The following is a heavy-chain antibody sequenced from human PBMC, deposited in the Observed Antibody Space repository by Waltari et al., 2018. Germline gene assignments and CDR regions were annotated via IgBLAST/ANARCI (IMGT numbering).Heavy chain of an antibody. CDR3: ARGKESGSRSYIDY. J-gene: IGHJ4*02. CDR1: GGSISSGSYY. Sequence: QVPLQESGPGLVKPSQTLSLTCTVSGGSISSGSYYWSWIGQPAVKGLEWSGRIYTSGSTNYNPSLKSRVTISVDTSKNQFSLKLSYLTAADTAVYYCARGKESGSRSYIDYWGQGTLVTVSS. V-gene: IGHV4-61*02. D-gene: IGHD1-26*01. CDR2: IYTSGST.